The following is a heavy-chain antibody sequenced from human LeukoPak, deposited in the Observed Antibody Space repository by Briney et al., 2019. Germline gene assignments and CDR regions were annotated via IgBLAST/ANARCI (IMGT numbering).Heavy chain of an antibody. CDR1: GGSFSTYY. CDR3: STRGD. Sequence: PSETLSLTCAVYGGSFSTYYWSWVRQPPGKGLEWIGEINHSGSTNYNPSLKSRVTISANTSKGQFPLKLTSVTAADTAVYYCSTRGDWGQGTLVAVSS. CDR2: INHSGST. J-gene: IGHJ4*02. V-gene: IGHV4-34*01.